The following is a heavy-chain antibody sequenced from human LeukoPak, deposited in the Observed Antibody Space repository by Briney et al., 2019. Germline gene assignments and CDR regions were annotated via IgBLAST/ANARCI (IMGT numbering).Heavy chain of an antibody. J-gene: IGHJ4*02. CDR1: GFTVSSNY. D-gene: IGHD3-22*01. Sequence: GGSLRLSCAASGFTVSSNYMSWVRQAPGKGLEWVSVIYSGGSTYYADSVKGRFTISRDNSKNTLYLQTNSLRAEDTAVYYCARGGVVVPFDYWGQGTLVTVSS. CDR2: IYSGGST. V-gene: IGHV3-53*01. CDR3: ARGGVVVPFDY.